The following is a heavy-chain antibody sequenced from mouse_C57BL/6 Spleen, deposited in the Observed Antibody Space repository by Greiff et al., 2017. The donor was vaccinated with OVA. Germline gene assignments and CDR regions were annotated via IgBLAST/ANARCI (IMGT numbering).Heavy chain of an antibody. CDR3: ARRGYYRDAMDY. Sequence: QVQLQQPGAELVMPGASVKLSCKASGYTFTSYWMHWVKQRPGQGLEWIGEIDPSDSYTNYNQKFKGKSTLTVDKSSSTAYMQLSSLTSEDSAVYYCARRGYYRDAMDYWGQGTSVTVSS. V-gene: IGHV1-69*01. J-gene: IGHJ4*01. D-gene: IGHD2-14*01. CDR1: GYTFTSYW. CDR2: IDPSDSYT.